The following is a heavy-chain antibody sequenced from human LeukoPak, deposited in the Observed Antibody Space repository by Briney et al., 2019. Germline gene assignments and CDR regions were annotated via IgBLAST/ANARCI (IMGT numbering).Heavy chain of an antibody. CDR3: ARDPGSTLGNWFDP. V-gene: IGHV3-7*01. CDR1: GFTFSSYW. Sequence: GGSLRPSCAASGFTFSSYWMSWVRQAPGKGLEWVANIKQDGSEKYYVDSVKGRFTISRDNAKNSLYLQTNSLRAEDTAVYYCARDPGSTLGNWFDPWGQGTLVTVSS. J-gene: IGHJ5*02. CDR2: IKQDGSEK. D-gene: IGHD2-2*01.